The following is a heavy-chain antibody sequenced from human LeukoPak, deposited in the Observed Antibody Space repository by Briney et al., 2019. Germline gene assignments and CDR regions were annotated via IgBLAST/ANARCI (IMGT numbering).Heavy chain of an antibody. CDR1: GFTFSSYW. D-gene: IGHD5-18*01. Sequence: GGSLRLSCAASGFTFSSYWMHWVRQAPGKGLVWVSRINSDGSSTSYADSVKGRFTISRDNAKSTLYLQMNSLRAEDTAVYYCARGGGYSYGSLDYWGQGTLVTVSS. J-gene: IGHJ4*02. V-gene: IGHV3-74*01. CDR2: INSDGSST. CDR3: ARGGGYSYGSLDY.